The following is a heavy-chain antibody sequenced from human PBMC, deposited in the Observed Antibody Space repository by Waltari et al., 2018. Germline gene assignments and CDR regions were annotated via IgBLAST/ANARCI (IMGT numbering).Heavy chain of an antibody. CDR3: VSVTWTPSVYYMDV. D-gene: IGHD2-15*01. CDR1: GYTFTSYD. V-gene: IGHV1-8*01. CDR2: MNPNSGYT. Sequence: QVQLVQSGAEVKKPGASVKVSCKASGYTFTSYDINWVRQATGQGLEWMGWMNPNSGYTGYAQKFQGIVTMTRNTSIITAYMELSSLSSEDSAVYYCVSVTWTPSVYYMDVWGKGTTVTVSS. J-gene: IGHJ6*03.